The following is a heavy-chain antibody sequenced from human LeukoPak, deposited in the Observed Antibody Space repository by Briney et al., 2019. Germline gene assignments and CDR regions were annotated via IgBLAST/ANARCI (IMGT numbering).Heavy chain of an antibody. CDR2: INWNGGSI. D-gene: IGHD1-26*01. V-gene: IGHV3-20*04. CDR1: GFTFDDYG. Sequence: GGSLRLSCAASGFTFDDYGMSWVRQAPGKGLEWVSGINWNGGSIGYADSVKGRFTISRDNAKNSLYLQMNSLRAEDTAVCYCARDGAVIVGATERWFDPWGQGTLVTVSS. J-gene: IGHJ5*02. CDR3: ARDGAVIVGATERWFDP.